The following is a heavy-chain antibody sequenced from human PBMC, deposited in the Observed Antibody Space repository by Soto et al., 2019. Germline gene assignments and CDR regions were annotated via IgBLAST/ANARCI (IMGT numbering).Heavy chain of an antibody. CDR2: ISGSGGST. V-gene: IGHV3-23*01. J-gene: IGHJ5*02. Sequence: GGSLRLSCAASGFTFSSYAMSWVRQAPGKGLEWVSAISGSGGSTYYADSVKGRFTISRDNSKNTLYLQMNSLRAEDRAVYYCAKDLGYYGSGSFGSWGQGTLVTVSS. D-gene: IGHD3-10*01. CDR1: GFTFSSYA. CDR3: AKDLGYYGSGSFGS.